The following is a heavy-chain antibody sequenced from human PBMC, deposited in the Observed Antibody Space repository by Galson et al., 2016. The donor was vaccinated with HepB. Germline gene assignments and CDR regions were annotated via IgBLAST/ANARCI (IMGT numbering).Heavy chain of an antibody. CDR3: AHSRVGATGDYYDGMDV. J-gene: IGHJ6*02. Sequence: PALVKPTQTLTLTCTFSGFSLSTSGVGVGWIRQSPGKALEWLALIYWDDDKRYSPSLKSRLTITKDTSKNQVVLIMTNMEPVDTATYYCAHSRVGATGDYYDGMDVWGQGTTVTVSS. CDR1: GFSLSTSGVG. D-gene: IGHD1-26*01. V-gene: IGHV2-5*02. CDR2: IYWDDDK.